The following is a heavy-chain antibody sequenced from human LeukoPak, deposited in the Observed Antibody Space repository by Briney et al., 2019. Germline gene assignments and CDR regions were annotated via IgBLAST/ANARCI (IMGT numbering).Heavy chain of an antibody. D-gene: IGHD2-2*01. CDR2: ISAYNGNT. V-gene: IGHV1-18*01. CDR1: GYTFTSYG. CDR3: ARDPCSSTSCRMDV. J-gene: IGHJ6*02. Sequence: ASVKVSCKASGYTFTSYGISWVRQAPGQGLEWMGWISAYNGNTNYAQKLQGRVTMTTDISTSTAYMELRSLRSDDTAVYYCARDPCSSTSCRMDVWGQGTTVTVSS.